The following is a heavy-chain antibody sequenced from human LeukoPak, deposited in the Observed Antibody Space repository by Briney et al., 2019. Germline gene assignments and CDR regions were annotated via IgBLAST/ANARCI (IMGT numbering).Heavy chain of an antibody. Sequence: PSETLSLTCTVSGGSISSSSYYWGWIRQPPGKGLEWIGSIYYSGSTYYNPSLKSRVTISVDTSKNQFSLKLSSVTAADTAVYYCARHAEYDDQEFFVYWGQGTLVTVSS. V-gene: IGHV4-39*01. CDR1: GGSISSSSYY. CDR3: ARHAEYDDQEFFVY. D-gene: IGHD6-6*01. CDR2: IYYSGST. J-gene: IGHJ4*02.